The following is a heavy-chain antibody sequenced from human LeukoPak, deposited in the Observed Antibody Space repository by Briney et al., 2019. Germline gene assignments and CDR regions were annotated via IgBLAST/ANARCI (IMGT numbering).Heavy chain of an antibody. V-gene: IGHV3-21*01. CDR3: ARGSIVGAYYYYGMDV. Sequence: PGGSLRLSYAASGFTFSSYSMNWVRQAPGKGLEWVSSISSSSYIYYADSVKGRFTISRDNAKNSLYLQMNSLRAEDTAVYYCARGSIVGAYYYYGMDVWGQGTTVTVSS. CDR1: GFTFSSYS. CDR2: ISSSSYI. D-gene: IGHD1-26*01. J-gene: IGHJ6*02.